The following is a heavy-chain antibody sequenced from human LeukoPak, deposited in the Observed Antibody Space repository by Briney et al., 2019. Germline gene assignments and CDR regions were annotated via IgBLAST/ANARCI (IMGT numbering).Heavy chain of an antibody. D-gene: IGHD3-22*01. CDR1: GFTFSIYA. CDR3: AKKGYYDGSGYYMYYFDH. Sequence: GGSLGLSCAASGFTFSIYAMSWVRQAPGKGLEWVSAISGSGGTAYYADSVKGRFTISRDNSKNTLYLQMNSLRAEDTAVYYCAKKGYYDGSGYYMYYFDHWGQGTLVTVSS. J-gene: IGHJ4*02. CDR2: ISGSGGTA. V-gene: IGHV3-23*01.